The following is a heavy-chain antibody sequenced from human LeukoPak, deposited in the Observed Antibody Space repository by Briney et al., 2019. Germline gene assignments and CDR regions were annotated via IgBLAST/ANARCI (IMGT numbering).Heavy chain of an antibody. CDR3: AVYYYDSTAFNY. J-gene: IGHJ4*02. CDR1: GFTFSRLW. V-gene: IGHV3-7*01. Sequence: GGSLRLSCAASGFTFSRLWMSWVRQAPGKGLEWVANIKEDGSEKYYVDSVKGRFTISRDNAINSLYLQMNSLRAEDTAMYYCAVYYYDSTAFNYWGQGTLVTVSS. CDR2: IKEDGSEK. D-gene: IGHD3-22*01.